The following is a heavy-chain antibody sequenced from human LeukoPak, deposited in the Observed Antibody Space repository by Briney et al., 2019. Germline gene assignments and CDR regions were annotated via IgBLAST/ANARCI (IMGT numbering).Heavy chain of an antibody. J-gene: IGHJ4*02. CDR3: ARDWSSSSGLDN. CDR2: IKQDGSAQ. V-gene: IGHV3-7*01. Sequence: PGGSLRLSCAASGFTFNSYWMSWVRQAPGKGLEWVGNIKQDGSAQYYGDSVMGRFTISRDNAKNSLYLQMNSLRVEDTAVYYCARDWSSSSGLDNWGQGTLVTVSS. D-gene: IGHD2-2*01. CDR1: GFTFNSYW.